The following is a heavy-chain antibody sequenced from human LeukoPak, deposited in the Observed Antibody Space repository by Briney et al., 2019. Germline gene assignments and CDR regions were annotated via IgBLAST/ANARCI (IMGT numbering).Heavy chain of an antibody. J-gene: IGHJ3*02. Sequence: GGSLRLSCAASGFTLSSYGMTWVRQAPGKGLEWVSSISGSGDSTYYADSVKGRFTISRDNSKSTLNLQMNTLRAEDTAVYYCAKDRGTYRAFDIWGQGTMVTVSS. CDR3: AKDRGTYRAFDI. CDR2: ISGSGDST. V-gene: IGHV3-23*01. CDR1: GFTLSSYG. D-gene: IGHD1-26*01.